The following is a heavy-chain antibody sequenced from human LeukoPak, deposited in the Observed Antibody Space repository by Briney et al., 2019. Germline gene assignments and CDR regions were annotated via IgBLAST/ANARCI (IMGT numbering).Heavy chain of an antibody. V-gene: IGHV3-33*01. J-gene: IGHJ4*02. CDR1: GXTFXSYG. CDR2: IWYDGSNK. D-gene: IGHD3-16*02. CDR3: ARTYDYVWGSYRSNYFDY. Sequence: LXLXXAXSGXTFXSYGMHWVRQAPGKGLEWVAVIWYDGSNKYYADSVKGRFTISRDNSKNTLYLQMNSLRAEDTAVYYCARTYDYVWGSYRSNYFDYWGQGTLVTVSS.